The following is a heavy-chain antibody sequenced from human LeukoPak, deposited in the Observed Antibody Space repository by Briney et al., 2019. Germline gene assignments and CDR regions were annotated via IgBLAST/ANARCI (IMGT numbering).Heavy chain of an antibody. J-gene: IGHJ3*02. CDR3: ARRGVPDAFDI. D-gene: IGHD3-10*01. Sequence: PSETLSLTCTVSGGSISSSSYYWGWIRQPPGKGLEWIGYIYYSGSTNYHPSLKSRVTISVDTSKNQFSLKLSSVTAADTAVYYCARRGVPDAFDIWGQGTMVTVSS. CDR2: IYYSGST. CDR1: GGSISSSSYY. V-gene: IGHV4-61*05.